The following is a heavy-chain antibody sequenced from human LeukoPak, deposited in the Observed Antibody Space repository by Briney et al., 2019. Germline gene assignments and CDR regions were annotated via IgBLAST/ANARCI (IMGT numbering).Heavy chain of an antibody. D-gene: IGHD3-3*01. J-gene: IGHJ6*02. Sequence: ASVEVSCKASGYTFTSYDINWVRQATGQGLEWMGWMNPNSGNTGYAQKFQGRVTMTRNTSISTACMELSSLRSEDTAVYYCARVGRFLEWLPYYYYYYGMDVWGQGTTVTVSS. CDR3: ARVGRFLEWLPYYYYYYGMDV. CDR2: MNPNSGNT. CDR1: GYTFTSYD. V-gene: IGHV1-8*01.